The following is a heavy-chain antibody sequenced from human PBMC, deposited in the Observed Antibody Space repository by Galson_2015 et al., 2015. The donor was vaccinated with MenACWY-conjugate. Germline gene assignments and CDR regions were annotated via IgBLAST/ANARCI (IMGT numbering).Heavy chain of an antibody. J-gene: IGHJ6*02. CDR1: GLTFTFNAYG. D-gene: IGHD3-22*01. CDR2: ISYDGSNK. CDR3: ANPGYYDSSAMDV. Sequence: SLRLSCAASGLTFTFNAYGMHWVRQAPGKGLEWVTFISYDGSNKYHADSVKGRFTISRDNSKNTLYLQMNSLRAEDTAVYYCANPGYYDSSAMDVWGQGTTVPASS. V-gene: IGHV3-30*18.